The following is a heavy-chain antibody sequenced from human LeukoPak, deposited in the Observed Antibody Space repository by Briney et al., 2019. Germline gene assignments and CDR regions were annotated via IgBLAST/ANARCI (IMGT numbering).Heavy chain of an antibody. Sequence: GESLKISCKGSGYRFTSYWIGWVRQKPGKGLEWMGIIYPGDSDTRYSPSFQGQVTISADESISTAYLQWSSLKASGTAMYYCARAMYYYDSSGYHYYFGYWGQGTLVTVSS. D-gene: IGHD3-22*01. V-gene: IGHV5-51*01. CDR3: ARAMYYYDSSGYHYYFGY. CDR2: IYPGDSDT. CDR1: GYRFTSYW. J-gene: IGHJ4*02.